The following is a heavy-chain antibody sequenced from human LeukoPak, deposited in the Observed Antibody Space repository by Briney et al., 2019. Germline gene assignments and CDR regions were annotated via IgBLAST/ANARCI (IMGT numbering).Heavy chain of an antibody. CDR2: MNPNSGNT. J-gene: IGHJ6*02. CDR1: GYTFTSYD. D-gene: IGHD3-3*01. Sequence: ASVKVSCKASGYTFTSYDINWVRQATGQGLEWMGWMNPNSGNTGYAQKFQGRVTMTEDTSTDTAYMELSSLRSEDTAVYYCATGPKRFLEWLQNYYYYYGMDVWGQGTTVTVSS. V-gene: IGHV1-8*01. CDR3: ATGPKRFLEWLQNYYYYYGMDV.